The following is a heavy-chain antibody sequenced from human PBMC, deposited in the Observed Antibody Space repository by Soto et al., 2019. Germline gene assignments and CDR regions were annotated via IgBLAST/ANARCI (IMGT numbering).Heavy chain of an antibody. CDR3: ARRYASDIDY. J-gene: IGHJ4*02. D-gene: IGHD3-16*01. CDR1: GGSISSYY. CDR2: IYYSGST. Sequence: QVQLQESGPGLVKPSETLSLTCTVSGGSISSYYWSWIRQPPGKGLDWIRHIYYSGSTNYKPSLKSRVTISVDQSKNQFSLKLSSVTAAEPAVYSCARRYASDIDYWGQGTLVNVSS. V-gene: IGHV4-59*08.